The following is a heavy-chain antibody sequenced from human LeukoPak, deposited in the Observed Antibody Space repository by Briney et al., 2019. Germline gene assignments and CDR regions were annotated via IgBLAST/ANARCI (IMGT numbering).Heavy chain of an antibody. J-gene: IGHJ6*03. Sequence: SETLSLTCAVYGGSFSGYYWSWIRQPPGKGLEWIGEINHSGSTNYNPSLKSRVTISVDTSKNQFSLKLSSVTAADTAVYYCARKYRYGDYDYYYMDVWGKGTTVTVSS. V-gene: IGHV4-34*01. CDR1: GGSFSGYY. CDR3: ARKYRYGDYDYYYMDV. CDR2: INHSGST. D-gene: IGHD4-17*01.